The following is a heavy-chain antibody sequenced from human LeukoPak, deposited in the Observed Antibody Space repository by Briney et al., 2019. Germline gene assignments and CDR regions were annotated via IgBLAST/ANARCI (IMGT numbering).Heavy chain of an antibody. CDR3: AKDAGWYGLNNWFDP. V-gene: IGHV3-74*01. CDR1: GFTFSSYW. D-gene: IGHD6-19*01. J-gene: IGHJ5*02. Sequence: GGSLRLSCAASGFTFSSYWMHWVRQAPGKGLVWVSRINSDGSSTSYADSVKGRFTISRENSKNTLYLQMNSLRAEDTAVYYCAKDAGWYGLNNWFDPWGQGTLVTVSS. CDR2: INSDGSST.